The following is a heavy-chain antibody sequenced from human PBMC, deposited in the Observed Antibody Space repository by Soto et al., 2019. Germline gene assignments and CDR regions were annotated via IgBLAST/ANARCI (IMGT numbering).Heavy chain of an antibody. V-gene: IGHV6-1*01. CDR3: ARGYTIDYDYVWGSYRPRYYGMDV. J-gene: IGHJ6*02. D-gene: IGHD3-16*02. CDR2: TYYRSKWYN. CDR1: GDSVSSNSAA. Sequence: SQTLSLTCAISGDSVSSNSAAWNWIRQSPSRGLEWLGRTYYRSKWYNDYAVSVKSRITINPDTSKNQFSLQLNSVTPEDTAVYYCARGYTIDYDYVWGSYRPRYYGMDVWGQGTTVTVSS.